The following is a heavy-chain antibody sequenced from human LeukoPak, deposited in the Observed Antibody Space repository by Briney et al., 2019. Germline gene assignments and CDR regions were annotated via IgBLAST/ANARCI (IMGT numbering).Heavy chain of an antibody. CDR3: ARDEGSSVLFVY. J-gene: IGHJ4*02. Sequence: GGSLRLSCAASGFTVSSNYMSWVRQAPGKGLEWVSVIYSGGSTYYADSVKGRFTISRDNSKNTLYLQMNSLRAEDTAVYYCARDEGSSVLFVYWGQGTLVTVSS. CDR2: IYSGGST. D-gene: IGHD6-13*01. V-gene: IGHV3-66*01. CDR1: GFTVSSNY.